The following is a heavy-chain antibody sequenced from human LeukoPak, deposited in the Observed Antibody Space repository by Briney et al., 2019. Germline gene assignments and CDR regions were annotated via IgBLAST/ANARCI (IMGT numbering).Heavy chain of an antibody. J-gene: IGHJ4*02. V-gene: IGHV1-18*01. CDR2: ISAYNGNT. D-gene: IGHD2/OR15-2a*01. CDR1: GYTFTSYG. Sequence: GASVKVSCKASGYTFTSYGISWVRQAPGQGLEWMGWISAYNGNTNYAQKLQGRVTVTTDTSTSTAYMELRSLRSDDTAVYYCASSRDLWVLDYWGQGTLVTVSS. CDR3: ASSRDLWVLDY.